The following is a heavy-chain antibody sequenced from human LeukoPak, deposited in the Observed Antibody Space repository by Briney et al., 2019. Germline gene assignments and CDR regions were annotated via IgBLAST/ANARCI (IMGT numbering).Heavy chain of an antibody. CDR1: GFTFSSYS. CDR3: ARDGYGWFDP. CDR2: ISSSSTI. D-gene: IGHD5-18*01. V-gene: IGHV3-48*01. Sequence: PGGSLRLSCAASGFTFSSYSMNWVRQAPGKGLAWVSYISSSSTIYYADSVKGRFTISRDNAKNSLYLQMNSLRAEDTAVYYCARDGYGWFDPWGQGTLVTVSS. J-gene: IGHJ5*02.